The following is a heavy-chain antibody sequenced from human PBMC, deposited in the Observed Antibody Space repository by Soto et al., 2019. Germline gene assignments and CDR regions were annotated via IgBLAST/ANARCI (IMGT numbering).Heavy chain of an antibody. Sequence: QVQLQESGPGLVKPSETLSLTCTVSGGSVSPYYWSWIRQSPGKGLEWIGNIRYSGSTDYNPSLKSRVTISIDTSTNQFSLKVTSATAADTAVYYCAKGGTSSLPFDYWGQGTLVTVSS. CDR3: AKGGTSSLPFDY. D-gene: IGHD2-2*01. CDR1: GGSVSPYY. J-gene: IGHJ4*02. CDR2: IRYSGST. V-gene: IGHV4-59*02.